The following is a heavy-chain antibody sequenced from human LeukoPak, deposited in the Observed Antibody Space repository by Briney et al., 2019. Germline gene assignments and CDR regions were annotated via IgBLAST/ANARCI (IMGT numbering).Heavy chain of an antibody. J-gene: IGHJ5*02. CDR3: VYGGSYYVA. CDR2: IKEDGSEK. Sequence: GGSLRLSCAASGFTFSSYWMSWVRQAPGKGLEWVANIKEDGSEKYYVDSVKGRLTTSRDNAKNSLYLQMNSLRAEDTAVYHCVYGGSYYVAWGQGTLVTVSS. CDR1: GFTFSSYW. V-gene: IGHV3-7*01. D-gene: IGHD1-26*01.